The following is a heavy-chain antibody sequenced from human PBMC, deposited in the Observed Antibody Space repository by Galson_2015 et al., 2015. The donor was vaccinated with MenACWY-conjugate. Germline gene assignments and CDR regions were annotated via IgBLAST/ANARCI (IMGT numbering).Heavy chain of an antibody. CDR1: GFTFSNYN. V-gene: IGHV3-21*01. CDR3: AKGTTASRPNWFDP. J-gene: IGHJ5*02. D-gene: IGHD6-6*01. CDR2: ISSTGSYI. Sequence: SLRLSCAASGFTFSNYNMNWVRQTPGKGLESVSCISSTGSYIYYADSLRGRFTISSDNAKNSLYLQMNSLTSEDTAVYYCAKGTTASRPNWFDPWGQGTLVTVSS.